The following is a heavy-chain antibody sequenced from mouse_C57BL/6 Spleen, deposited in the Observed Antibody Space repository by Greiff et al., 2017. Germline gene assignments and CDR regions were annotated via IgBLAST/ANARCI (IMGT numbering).Heavy chain of an antibody. V-gene: IGHV5-17*01. CDR2: ISSGSSTI. J-gene: IGHJ1*03. CDR3: ARPPIRDVDWYFDV. D-gene: IGHD1-1*01. Sequence: EVNVVESGGGLVKPGGSLKLSCAASGFTFSDYGMHWVRQAPEKGLEWVAYISSGSSTIYYADTVKGRFTISRDNAKNTLFLQMTSLRSEDTAMYYCARPPIRDVDWYFDVWGTGTTVTVSS. CDR1: GFTFSDYG.